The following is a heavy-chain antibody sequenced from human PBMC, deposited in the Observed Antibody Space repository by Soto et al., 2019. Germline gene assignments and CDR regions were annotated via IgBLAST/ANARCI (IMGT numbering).Heavy chain of an antibody. J-gene: IGHJ6*03. CDR2: MNPNSGNT. CDR3: ARGRSSSWYDADYYYMDV. CDR1: GYTFNSYD. D-gene: IGHD6-13*01. V-gene: IGHV1-8*01. Sequence: APVKVSSKASGYTFNSYDINGVRQATEQGLEWMGWMNPNSGNTGYAQKFQGRVTMTRNTSISTAYMELSSLRSEDTAVYYCARGRSSSWYDADYYYMDVWGKRTTVTVSS.